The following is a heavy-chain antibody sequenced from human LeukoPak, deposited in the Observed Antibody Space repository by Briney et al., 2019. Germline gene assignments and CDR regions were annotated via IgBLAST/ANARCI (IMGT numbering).Heavy chain of an antibody. CDR3: ARETHRGYFDY. CDR1: GSSISSGGYY. Sequence: PSETLSLTCTVSGSSISSGGYYWSWIRQHPGKGLEWIGYIYYSGSAYYNPSLKSRVTISVDTSKNQFSLKLSSVTAADTAVYYCARETHRGYFDYWGQGTLVTVSS. J-gene: IGHJ4*02. V-gene: IGHV4-31*03. CDR2: IYYSGSA. D-gene: IGHD3-16*01.